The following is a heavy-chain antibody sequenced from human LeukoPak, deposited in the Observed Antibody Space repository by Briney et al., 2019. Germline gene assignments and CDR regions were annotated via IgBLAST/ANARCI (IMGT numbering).Heavy chain of an antibody. D-gene: IGHD2-15*01. CDR1: GFTVSSNY. Sequence: GGSLRLSCAASGFTVSSNYMSWVRQAPGKGLECVSVIYSDGSTYYADSVKGRFTIPRDNSKNTLYLQMNSLRAEDTAVYYCASAFCSDGSSRGFDYWGQGTLVTVSS. V-gene: IGHV3-53*01. CDR2: IYSDGST. CDR3: ASAFCSDGSSRGFDY. J-gene: IGHJ4*02.